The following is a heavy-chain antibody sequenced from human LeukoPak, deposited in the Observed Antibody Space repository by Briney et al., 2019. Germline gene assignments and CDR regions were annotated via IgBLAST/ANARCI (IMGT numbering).Heavy chain of an antibody. CDR1: GFTFSSYA. V-gene: IGHV3-30*04. J-gene: IGHJ6*02. CDR3: ARDPGDYGGRYYYYGMDV. D-gene: IGHD4-23*01. CDR2: ISYDGSNK. Sequence: PGGSLRLSCAASGFTFSSYAMHWVRQAPGKGLEWVAVISYDGSNKYYADSVKGRLTISRDNSKNTLYLQMNSLRAKDTAVYYCARDPGDYGGRYYYYGMDVWGQGTTVTVSS.